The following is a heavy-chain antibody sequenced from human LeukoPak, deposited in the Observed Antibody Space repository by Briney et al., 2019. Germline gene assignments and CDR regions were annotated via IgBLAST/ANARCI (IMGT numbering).Heavy chain of an antibody. CDR1: GFTSSDFW. D-gene: IGHD4-11*01. CDR2: INQDGSEN. V-gene: IGHV3-7*01. Sequence: GGSLRLSCAASGFTSSDFWMGWVRQAPGKGLEWVANINQDGSENYYVDSVKGRFTISRDNAKNSLYLQMNSLRAEDTAVYYCTKGRSNHYWGEGTLVTVST. CDR3: TKGRSNHY. J-gene: IGHJ4*02.